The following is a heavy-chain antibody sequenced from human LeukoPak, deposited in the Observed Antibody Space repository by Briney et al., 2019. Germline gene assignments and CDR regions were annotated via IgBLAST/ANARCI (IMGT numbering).Heavy chain of an antibody. J-gene: IGHJ4*02. D-gene: IGHD1-14*01. CDR2: VSDGGRT. CDR1: GGSITSYY. V-gene: IGHV4-4*08. Sequence: SETLSLTCSVSGGSITSYYWSWIRQPPGKGLEWIGHVSDGGRTNYSPSLRSRVSISVDTSKNQFSLKLNSVTAADTAVYFCARASTTFDDWGQGTLVTVSS. CDR3: ARASTTFDD.